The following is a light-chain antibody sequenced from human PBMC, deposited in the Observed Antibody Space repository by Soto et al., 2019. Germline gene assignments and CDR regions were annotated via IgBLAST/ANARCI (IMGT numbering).Light chain of an antibody. J-gene: IGLJ2*01. Sequence: QSALTQPPSASGCPGQSVTISCTGTSSDVGGYNYVSWYQQHPGKAPKLMIYDVTRRPSGVPDRFSGYKSGNTASLTVSGLQAEDEADYYCTSYAGSNNFVAFGGGTKLTVL. CDR2: DVT. CDR3: TSYAGSNNFVA. CDR1: SSDVGGYNY. V-gene: IGLV2-8*01.